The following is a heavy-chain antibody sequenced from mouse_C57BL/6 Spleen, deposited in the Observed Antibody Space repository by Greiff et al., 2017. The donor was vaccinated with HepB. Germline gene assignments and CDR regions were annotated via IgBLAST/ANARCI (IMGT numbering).Heavy chain of an antibody. CDR3: AIPIDYFFFAY. J-gene: IGHJ3*01. CDR2: IHPSDSDT. CDR1: GYTFTSYW. D-gene: IGHD2-4*01. Sequence: QVQLKQPGAELVKPGASVKVSCKASGYTFTSYWMHWVKQRPGQGLEWIGRIHPSDSDTNYNQKFKGKATLTVDKSSSTAYMQLSSLTSEDSAVYYCAIPIDYFFFAYWGQGTLVTVSA. V-gene: IGHV1-74*01.